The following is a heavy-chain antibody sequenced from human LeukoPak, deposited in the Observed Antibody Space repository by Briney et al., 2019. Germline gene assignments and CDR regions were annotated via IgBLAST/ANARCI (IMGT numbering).Heavy chain of an antibody. Sequence: TGGSLRLSCAASGFTFSTYAMSWVRQAPGKGLEWVSGISGTGGSTYYTDSVRGRFTIYRDNSKNTLYLQMNSLRAEDTAVYYCAREPHNYYDSSGYYNYFDYWGQGTLVTVSS. V-gene: IGHV3-23*01. J-gene: IGHJ4*02. CDR2: ISGTGGST. CDR3: AREPHNYYDSSGYYNYFDY. CDR1: GFTFSTYA. D-gene: IGHD3-22*01.